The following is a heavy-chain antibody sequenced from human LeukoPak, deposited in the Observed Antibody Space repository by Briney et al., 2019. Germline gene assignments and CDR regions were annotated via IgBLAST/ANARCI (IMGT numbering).Heavy chain of an antibody. J-gene: IGHJ4*02. Sequence: PGGSLRLSCAASGFTFSSYGMHWVRQAPGKGLEWVAFIRYDGSNKYYADSVKGRFTISRDNSKNTLYLQMNSLRAEDTAVYYCVKNPVDYGPLYCDFWGEGTLVTVSS. CDR2: IRYDGSNK. D-gene: IGHD4-17*01. CDR1: GFTFSSYG. V-gene: IGHV3-30*02. CDR3: VKNPVDYGPLYCDF.